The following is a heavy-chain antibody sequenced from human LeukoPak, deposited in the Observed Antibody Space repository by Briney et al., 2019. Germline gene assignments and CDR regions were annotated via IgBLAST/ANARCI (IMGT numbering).Heavy chain of an antibody. V-gene: IGHV1-2*06. CDR2: INPNSGGT. D-gene: IGHD2-15*01. Sequence: ASVKVSCKASGYTFSDYYIHWVRQAPGQGLEWMGRINPNSGGTDYAQKFQGRVTLTRDTSISTAYVELSRLTSDDTALYYCARDYYSGAFDYWGQGTLVTVSS. CDR1: GYTFSDYY. CDR3: ARDYYSGAFDY. J-gene: IGHJ4*02.